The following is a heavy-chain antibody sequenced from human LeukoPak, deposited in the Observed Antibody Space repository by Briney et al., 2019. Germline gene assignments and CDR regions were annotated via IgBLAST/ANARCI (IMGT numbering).Heavy chain of an antibody. CDR1: GFTFSDYT. Sequence: GGSLTLSCAASGFTFSDYTMSWVRQAPGKGLEWVSAISDTGNTYHSDSVKGRFTISRDSSKNTLFLQMNRLRPEDAAVYYCAKAPVTTCRGAFCYPFDYWGLGTLVTVSS. V-gene: IGHV3-23*01. CDR2: ISDTGNT. CDR3: AKAPVTTCRGAFCYPFDY. J-gene: IGHJ4*02. D-gene: IGHD2-15*01.